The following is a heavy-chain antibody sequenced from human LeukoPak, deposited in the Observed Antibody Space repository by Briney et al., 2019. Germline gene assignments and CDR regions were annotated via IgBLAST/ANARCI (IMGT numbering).Heavy chain of an antibody. J-gene: IGHJ4*02. CDR3: AKRQVPDY. CDR1: GFTFSSYA. Sequence: GGSLRLSCAASGFTFSSYAMSWVRQAPGKGLEWISGISGSGDSTKYADSVKGRLTISRDNSKNTLYLQMNSLRADDTAVNYCAKRQVPDYWGQGTLVTVSS. V-gene: IGHV3-23*01. CDR2: ISGSGDST. D-gene: IGHD1-1*01.